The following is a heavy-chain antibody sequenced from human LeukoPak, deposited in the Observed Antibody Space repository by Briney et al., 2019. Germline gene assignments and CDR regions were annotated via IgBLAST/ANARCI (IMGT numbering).Heavy chain of an antibody. J-gene: IGHJ5*02. CDR1: GFTVSNNY. CDR2: IYSRGST. CDR3: AGDYYGP. D-gene: IGHD3-22*01. V-gene: IGHV3-66*03. Sequence: GGSLRLSCAASGFTVSNNYMRWVRQAPGKGLEWVSSIYSRGSTSYVDSVKGRFTISRDNSKNTLFLQMNSLRVEDTAVYYCAGDYYGPWGQGTLVTVSS.